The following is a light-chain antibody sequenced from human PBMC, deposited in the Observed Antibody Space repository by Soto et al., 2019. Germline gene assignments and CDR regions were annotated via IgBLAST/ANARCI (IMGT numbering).Light chain of an antibody. CDR3: AAWDDSLGGSWV. Sequence: QSVLTQPPSASGTPGQRVIISCSGRSSNIGSNYVYWFQHLPGTAPKRLIYANDQRPSGVPDRFSGSKSGTSASLAISGLRSEDEADYYCAAWDDSLGGSWVFGGGTKLTVL. V-gene: IGLV1-47*02. CDR1: SSNIGSNY. CDR2: AND. J-gene: IGLJ3*02.